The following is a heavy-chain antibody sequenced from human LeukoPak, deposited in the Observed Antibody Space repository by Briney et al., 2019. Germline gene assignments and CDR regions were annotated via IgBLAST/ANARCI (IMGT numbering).Heavy chain of an antibody. V-gene: IGHV3-30*02. CDR3: GALSGTTPLGGV. Sequence: GGSLRLSCAASGFTFRSYGMHWVRQAPGKGLEWVTFIRYDGSDRYSADSVKGRFTISRDNSKNTLYLQMNTLRPEDTAVYYCGALSGTTPLGGVGGQGTLVTVSS. CDR1: GFTFRSYG. J-gene: IGHJ4*02. D-gene: IGHD1-1*01. CDR2: IRYDGSDR.